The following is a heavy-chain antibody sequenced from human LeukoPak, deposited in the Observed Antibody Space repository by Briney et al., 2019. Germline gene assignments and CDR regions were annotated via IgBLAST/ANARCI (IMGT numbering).Heavy chain of an antibody. CDR1: GGSISSGDYY. V-gene: IGHV4-30-4*01. J-gene: IGHJ4*02. CDR3: ARALGPEIDY. Sequence: SQTLSLTCTVSGGSISSGDYYWSWIRQPPGKGLEWIGYIHYSGSTYYTPSLKSRVTISVDTSKNQFSLKLSSVTAADTAAYYCARALGPEIDYWGQGTLVTVSS. CDR2: IHYSGST. D-gene: IGHD1-14*01.